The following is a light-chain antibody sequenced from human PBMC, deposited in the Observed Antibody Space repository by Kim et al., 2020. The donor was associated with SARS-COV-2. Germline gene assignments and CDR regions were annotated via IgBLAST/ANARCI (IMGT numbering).Light chain of an antibody. CDR3: QQYNKWPLWA. J-gene: IGKJ1*01. CDR2: DAS. V-gene: IGKV3-15*01. Sequence: EIVMTQSPATLSVSPGERATLSCRASQSISSNLAWYQQKPGQAPRLLMYDASTRATGIPARFSGSGSGTEFTLTISSLQSEDFAVYYCQQYNKWPLWAFGQGTKVDIK. CDR1: QSISSN.